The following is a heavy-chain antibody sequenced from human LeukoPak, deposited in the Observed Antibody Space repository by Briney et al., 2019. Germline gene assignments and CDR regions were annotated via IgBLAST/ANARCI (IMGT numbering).Heavy chain of an antibody. CDR1: GYSFTSYW. Sequence: GESLKISCKGSGYSFTSYWIGWVRQMPGKGLEWMGIIYPGDSDTRYSPSFQGQVTISADKSISTAYLQWSSLKASDTAMYYCARTAADVPLGTSYVVVPAAMDWGQGTLVTVSS. V-gene: IGHV5-51*01. CDR3: ARTAADVPLGTSYVVVPAAMD. D-gene: IGHD2-2*01. J-gene: IGHJ4*02. CDR2: IYPGDSDT.